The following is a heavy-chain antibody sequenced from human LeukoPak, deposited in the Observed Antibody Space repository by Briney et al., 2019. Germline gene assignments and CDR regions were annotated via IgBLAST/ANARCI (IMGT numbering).Heavy chain of an antibody. Sequence: TLSLTCTVSGGSISSGSCYWSWIRQPAGKGLEWIGRIYTSGSTNYNPSLKSRVTISVDTSKNQFSLKLSSVTAADTAVYYCARATLWDYDSSGYYYFDYRGQGTLVTVSS. V-gene: IGHV4-61*02. CDR2: IYTSGST. CDR1: GGSISSGSCY. CDR3: ARATLWDYDSSGYYYFDY. D-gene: IGHD3-22*01. J-gene: IGHJ4*02.